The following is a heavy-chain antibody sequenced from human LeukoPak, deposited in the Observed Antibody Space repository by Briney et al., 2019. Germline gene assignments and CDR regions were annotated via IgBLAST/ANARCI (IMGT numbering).Heavy chain of an antibody. J-gene: IGHJ4*02. V-gene: IGHV3-66*01. D-gene: IGHD4-11*01. CDR3: AREGTV. Sequence: GGSLTLSCAASRFTFSSYSMNWVRQAPGKGLEWVSIIYSGGSTYNADSVKGRFTISRDNSKNTLYLQMNSLRAEDTAVYYCAREGTVRGQGTLVTVSS. CDR2: IYSGGST. CDR1: RFTFSSYS.